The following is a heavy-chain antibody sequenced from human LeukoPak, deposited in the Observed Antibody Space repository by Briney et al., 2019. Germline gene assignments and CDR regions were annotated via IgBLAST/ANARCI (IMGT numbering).Heavy chain of an antibody. CDR2: VNTHTGAT. D-gene: IGHD3-10*01. J-gene: IGHJ4*02. CDR1: GSTFTGYY. V-gene: IGHV1-2*02. Sequence: GSVKVSFKASGSTFTGYYMHWVRQAPGQGLGWMGWVNTHTGATNYAQKFQGAVTMTRDTSISTAYMELSRPRSDDTAMYYCARSGRGHVYGFFDYWGQGTLVTVSS. CDR3: ARSGRGHVYGFFDY.